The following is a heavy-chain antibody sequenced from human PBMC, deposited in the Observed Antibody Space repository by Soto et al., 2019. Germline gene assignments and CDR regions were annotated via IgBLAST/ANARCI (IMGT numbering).Heavy chain of an antibody. V-gene: IGHV5-51*01. CDR3: ARSEFDFWSNPPKYYFDY. Sequence: PGESLKISCKGSGYRFTSYCIGWVRQMPGKGLEWMGIIYPGDSDTRYSPSFQGQVTISADKSISTAYLQWSSLKASDTAMYYCARSEFDFWSNPPKYYFDYWGQGTLVTVSS. J-gene: IGHJ4*02. CDR2: IYPGDSDT. CDR1: GYRFTSYC. D-gene: IGHD3-3*01.